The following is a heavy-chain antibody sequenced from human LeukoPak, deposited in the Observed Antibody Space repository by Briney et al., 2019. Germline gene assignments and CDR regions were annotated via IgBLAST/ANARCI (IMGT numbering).Heavy chain of an antibody. CDR3: AGGIAAPPGPYYFDY. CDR1: GGSFSGYY. D-gene: IGHD6-13*01. CDR2: IDHSGST. V-gene: IGHV4-34*01. J-gene: IGHJ4*02. Sequence: SSETLSLTCAVYGGSFSGYYWSWIRQPPGKGLEWIGEIDHSGSTNYNPSLKSRVTISVDTSKNQFSLKLSSVTAADTAVYYCAGGIAAPPGPYYFDYWGQGTLVTVSS.